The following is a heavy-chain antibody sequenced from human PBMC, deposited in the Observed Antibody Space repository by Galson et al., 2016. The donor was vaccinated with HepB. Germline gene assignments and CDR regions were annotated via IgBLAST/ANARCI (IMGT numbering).Heavy chain of an antibody. CDR1: GFTFSSYG. V-gene: IGHV3-33*01. Sequence: SLRLSCAASGFTFSSYGMHWVRQAPGKGLEWVAVIWCDGGNKYYADSVKGRFTISRDNSKNTLYLQMNSLKTKDTAVYYVVRGYSTAVYYDGSGYYSGDHWGQGTLVTVSS. CDR3: VRGYSTAVYYDGSGYYSGDH. D-gene: IGHD3-22*01. CDR2: IWCDGGNK. J-gene: IGHJ4*02.